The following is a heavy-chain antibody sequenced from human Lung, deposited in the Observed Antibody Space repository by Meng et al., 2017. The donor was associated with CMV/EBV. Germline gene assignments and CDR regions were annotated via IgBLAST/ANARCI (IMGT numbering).Heavy chain of an antibody. J-gene: IGHJ4*02. D-gene: IGHD6-13*01. CDR3: ARVLRYSSSGYVGIDFDY. CDR1: GYTFTGYY. V-gene: IGHV1-2*02. CDR2: INPNSGGT. Sequence: SVXVSXXASGYTFTGYYMHWVRQAPGQGLEWMGWINPNSGGTNYAQKFQGRVTMTRDTSISTAYMELSRLRSDDTAVYYCARVLRYSSSGYVGIDFDYWGQGXLVTVSS.